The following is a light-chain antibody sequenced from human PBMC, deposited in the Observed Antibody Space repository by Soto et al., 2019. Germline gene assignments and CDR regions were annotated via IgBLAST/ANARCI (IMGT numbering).Light chain of an antibody. CDR3: QQSYSRPIT. CDR1: QNIYNF. CDR2: ATS. V-gene: IGKV1-39*01. Sequence: DIQMTQSPSSLSASVGDRVTISCRASQNIYNFLHWYQQKPGTAPKLLIYATSSLQSGAPSRFSGSGSGSGTDFSLTISSLQPEDFATYYCQQSYSRPITFGQGTRLEIK. J-gene: IGKJ5*01.